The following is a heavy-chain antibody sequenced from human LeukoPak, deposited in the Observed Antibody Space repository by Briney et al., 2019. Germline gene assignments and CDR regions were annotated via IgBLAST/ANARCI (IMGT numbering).Heavy chain of an antibody. V-gene: IGHV1-18*01. D-gene: IGHD5-24*01. CDR1: GYTFTTYN. Sequence: ASVKVSCKASGYTFTTYNINWVRQAPGQGLEWMGWISAYNGNTNYAQKLQGRVTMTTDTSTSTAYMELRSLRSDDTAVYYCARDTLWLQFWDYWGQGTLVTVSS. CDR2: ISAYNGNT. CDR3: ARDTLWLQFWDY. J-gene: IGHJ4*02.